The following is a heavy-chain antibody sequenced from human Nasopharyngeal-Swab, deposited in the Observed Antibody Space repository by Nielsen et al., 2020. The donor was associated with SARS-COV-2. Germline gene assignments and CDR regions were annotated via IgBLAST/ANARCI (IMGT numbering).Heavy chain of an antibody. Sequence: GESLKISCAASGFTFRDYSMNWVRQAPGKGLEWVAVISYDGSNKYYADSVKGRFTISRDNSKNTLYLQMNSLRAEDTAVYYCARDEQLCLDYWGQGTLVTVSS. CDR3: ARDEQLCLDY. CDR2: ISYDGSNK. V-gene: IGHV3-30*03. D-gene: IGHD5-18*01. CDR1: GFTFRDYS. J-gene: IGHJ4*02.